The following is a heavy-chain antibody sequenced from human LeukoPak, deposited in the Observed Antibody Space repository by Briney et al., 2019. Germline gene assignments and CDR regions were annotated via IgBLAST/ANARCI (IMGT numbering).Heavy chain of an antibody. CDR2: INHSGST. V-gene: IGHV4-34*01. D-gene: IGHD3-22*01. J-gene: IGHJ6*02. CDR3: ARAQTYYYDSSGLMDV. Sequence: SETLSLTCAVYGGSFSGYYWSWIRQPPGKGLEWMGEINHSGSTNYSPSLKSRVTISVDTSKNQFSLKLSSVTAADTAVYYCARAQTYYYDSSGLMDVWGQGTTVTVSS. CDR1: GGSFSGYY.